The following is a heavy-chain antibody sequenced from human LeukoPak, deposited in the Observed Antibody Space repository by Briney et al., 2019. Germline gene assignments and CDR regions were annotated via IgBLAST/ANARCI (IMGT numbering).Heavy chain of an antibody. Sequence: GGSLRLSCAASGFTFSGYSMNWVRQAPGKGLEWISYITSSSSTIYYADSVKGRFTISRDNAKNSLYLQMNSLRADDTAIYYCAKSVVVITFRFDDWGQGALVTVSS. CDR2: ITSSSSTI. CDR3: AKSVVVITFRFDD. J-gene: IGHJ4*02. CDR1: GFTFSGYS. V-gene: IGHV3-48*01. D-gene: IGHD2-15*01.